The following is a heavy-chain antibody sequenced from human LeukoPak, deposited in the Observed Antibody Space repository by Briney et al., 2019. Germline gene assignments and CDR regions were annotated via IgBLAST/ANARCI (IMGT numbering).Heavy chain of an antibody. D-gene: IGHD3-10*01. CDR3: ARVWYGSGSYALSSDYYYYGMDV. V-gene: IGHV1-18*01. CDR1: GYTFTSYG. J-gene: IGHJ6*02. Sequence: AASVTVSCKASGYTFTSYGISWVRQAPGQGLEWMGWISAYNGNTNYAQKLQGRVTMTTDTSTSTAYMELRSLRSDDTAVYYCARVWYGSGSYALSSDYYYYGMDVWGQGTTVTVSS. CDR2: ISAYNGNT.